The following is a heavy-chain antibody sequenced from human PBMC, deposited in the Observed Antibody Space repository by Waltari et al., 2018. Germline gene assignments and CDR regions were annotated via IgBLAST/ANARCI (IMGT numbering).Heavy chain of an antibody. CDR2: ISYNARNI. CDR3: ARDYCDRTNCHGMDV. D-gene: IGHD3-22*01. J-gene: IGHJ6*02. CDR1: EFTFSSYA. Sequence: QVQLVESGGGVVQPGRSLRPSCDASEFTFSSYAMHWVRQAPGKVLEWVAVISYNARNIYYVDSVKGRFTISRDNSKKTLYLQMNSLRAEDTAVYYCARDYCDRTNCHGMDVWGQGTTVTVSS. V-gene: IGHV3-30*04.